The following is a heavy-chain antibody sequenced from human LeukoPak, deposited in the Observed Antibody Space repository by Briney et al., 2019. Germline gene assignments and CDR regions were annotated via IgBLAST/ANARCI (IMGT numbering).Heavy chain of an antibody. CDR3: AREIESAVAGNFDY. Sequence: PGGSLRLSCAASGFTFSSYSINWVRQAPGKGLEWVSYISSTSSAIYYADSVKGRFTISRDNAKNSLYLEMNSLRAEDTAVYYCAREIESAVAGNFDYWGQGTLVTVSS. D-gene: IGHD6-19*01. CDR2: ISSTSSAI. CDR1: GFTFSSYS. J-gene: IGHJ4*02. V-gene: IGHV3-48*04.